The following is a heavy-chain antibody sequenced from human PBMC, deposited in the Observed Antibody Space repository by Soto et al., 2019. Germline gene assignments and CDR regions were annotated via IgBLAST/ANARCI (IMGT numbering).Heavy chain of an antibody. Sequence: EVQLVESGGGLIQPGGSLRLSCAASVFTVSSKYRTWVRQAPGKGLERVSVLYGGGTTYNADSVKGRFTISRDNSKNTLYLQVNSLRAEDTAVYYCVQTSGWPGFDFWGQGTLVTVSS. CDR2: LYGGGTT. D-gene: IGHD6-19*01. CDR1: VFTVSSKY. V-gene: IGHV3-53*01. CDR3: VQTSGWPGFDF. J-gene: IGHJ4*02.